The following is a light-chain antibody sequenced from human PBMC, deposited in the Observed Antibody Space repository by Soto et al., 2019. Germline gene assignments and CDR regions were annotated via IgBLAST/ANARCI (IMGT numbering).Light chain of an antibody. J-gene: IGLJ1*01. CDR2: DVT. V-gene: IGLV2-8*01. CDR1: SIDIGGYNS. Sequence: SVLTQSPSASGSPGQSVTLSCTGTSIDIGGYNSVSWYQQHPGKAPKVMIYDVTKRPSGVPDRFSGSKSGNTASLTVSGLQAEDEADYYCSSYAGSSNVFGTGTKVTVL. CDR3: SSYAGSSNV.